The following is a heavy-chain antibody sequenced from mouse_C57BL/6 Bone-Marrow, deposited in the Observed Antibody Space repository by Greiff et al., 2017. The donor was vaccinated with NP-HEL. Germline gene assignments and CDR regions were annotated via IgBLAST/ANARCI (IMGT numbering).Heavy chain of an antibody. J-gene: IGHJ1*03. CDR2: IHPNSGST. CDR1: GYTFTSYW. D-gene: IGHD1-1*01. Sequence: QVQLQQSGAELVKPGASVKLSCKASGYTFTSYWMHWVKQRPGQGLEWIGMIHPNSGSTNYNEKFKSKATLTVDKSSSTAYMQLSSLTSEDSAVYYCARRTHYYGSSSHWYFDVWGTGTTVTVSS. CDR3: ARRTHYYGSSSHWYFDV. V-gene: IGHV1-64*01.